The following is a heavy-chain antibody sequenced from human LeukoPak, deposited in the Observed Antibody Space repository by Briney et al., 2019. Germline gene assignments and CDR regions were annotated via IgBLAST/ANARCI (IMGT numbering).Heavy chain of an antibody. V-gene: IGHV3-30*02. D-gene: IGHD3-10*01. CDR2: IRYDGSNK. Sequence: PGGSLRLSCAASGFTFSSYGMHWVRQAPGKGLEWVAFIRYDGSNKYYADSVKGRFTISRDNSKNTLYLQMNSLRAEDTAVYYCAKDHYYGSGSFSLYYYYYYMDVWGKGTTVTISS. J-gene: IGHJ6*03. CDR3: AKDHYYGSGSFSLYYYYYYMDV. CDR1: GFTFSSYG.